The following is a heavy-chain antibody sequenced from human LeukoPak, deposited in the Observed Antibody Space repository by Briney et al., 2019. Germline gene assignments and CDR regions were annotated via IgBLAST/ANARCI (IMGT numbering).Heavy chain of an antibody. CDR2: IYYSGST. D-gene: IGHD1-26*01. J-gene: IGHJ4*02. CDR1: GGSISSYY. CDR3: ASLVQPYPYYFDY. Sequence: PSETLSLTCTVSGGSISSYYWSWIRQPPGKGLEWIGYIYYSGSTNYNPSLKSRVTISVDTSKNQFSLKLSSVTAADTAVYYCASLVQPYPYYFDYWGQGTLVTVSS. V-gene: IGHV4-59*08.